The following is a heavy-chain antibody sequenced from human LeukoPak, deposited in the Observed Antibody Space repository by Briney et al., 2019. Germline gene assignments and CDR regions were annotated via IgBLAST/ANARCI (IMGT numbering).Heavy chain of an antibody. V-gene: IGHV4-34*01. D-gene: IGHD3-3*01. CDR2: INHSGST. Sequence: SETLSLTXAVYGGSFSGYYWSWIRQPPGKGLEGMGEINHSGSTNYNPSLETRVTISVDTSKTQFSLKLSSVIAADTAVYYCARGPPYYDFWSGYPPDYWGQGTLVTVSS. J-gene: IGHJ4*02. CDR3: ARGPPYYDFWSGYPPDY. CDR1: GGSFSGYY.